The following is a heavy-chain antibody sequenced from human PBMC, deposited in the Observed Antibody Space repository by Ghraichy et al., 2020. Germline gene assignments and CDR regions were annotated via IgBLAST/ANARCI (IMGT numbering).Heavy chain of an antibody. CDR3: AKGYSYGTIYYYYYMDV. D-gene: IGHD5-18*01. V-gene: IGHV3-30*02. CDR1: GFTFSSYG. Sequence: LSLTCAASGFTFSSYGMHWVRQAPGKGLEWVAFIRYDGSNKYYADSVKGRFTISRDNSKNTLYLQMNSLRAEDTAVYYCAKGYSYGTIYYYYYMDVWGKGTTVTVSS. J-gene: IGHJ6*03. CDR2: IRYDGSNK.